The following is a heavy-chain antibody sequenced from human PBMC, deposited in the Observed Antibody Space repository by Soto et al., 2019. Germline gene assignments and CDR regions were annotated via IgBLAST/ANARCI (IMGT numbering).Heavy chain of an antibody. V-gene: IGHV4-39*01. CDR1: GGSISSSSYY. CDR3: ATRHFPITIFGVVIIESYFDY. J-gene: IGHJ4*02. CDR2: IYYSGST. Sequence: NPSETLSLTCTVSGGSISSSSYYWGWIRQPPGKGLEWIGSIYYSGSTYYNPSLKSRVTISVDTSKNQFSLKLSSVTAADTAVYYCATRHFPITIFGVVIIESYFDYWGQGTLVTAPQ. D-gene: IGHD3-3*01.